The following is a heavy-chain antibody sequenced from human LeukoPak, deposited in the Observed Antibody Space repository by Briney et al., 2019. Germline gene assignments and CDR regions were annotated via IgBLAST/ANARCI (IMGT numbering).Heavy chain of an antibody. D-gene: IGHD3-3*01. CDR1: GGSISSGSYY. V-gene: IGHV4-61*02. J-gene: IGHJ5*02. Sequence: PSETLSLTCTVSGGSISSGSYYWSWIRQSAGKGLEWIGRIYTSGSTNYNPSLKSRVTISVDTSKNQFSPKLSSVTAADTAVYYCAGLYYDFWSPQDWFDPWGQGTLVTVSS. CDR2: IYTSGST. CDR3: AGLYYDFWSPQDWFDP.